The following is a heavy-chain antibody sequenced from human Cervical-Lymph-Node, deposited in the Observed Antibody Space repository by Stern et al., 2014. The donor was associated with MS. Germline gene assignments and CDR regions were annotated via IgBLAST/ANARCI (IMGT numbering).Heavy chain of an antibody. CDR3: ASSRQVWLPFDY. D-gene: IGHD3-9*01. CDR1: GVSISSFY. J-gene: IGHJ4*02. Sequence: VQLEESGPGLVKPSETLSLTCTVSGVSISSFYWSWIRKSPGKGLEWIGYIYYSGSANYNPSLKSRLTLSVDTSRNQFSLKLSSAAAVATAVYYCASSRQVWLPFDYWGQGIQVTVAS. V-gene: IGHV4-59*01. CDR2: IYYSGSA.